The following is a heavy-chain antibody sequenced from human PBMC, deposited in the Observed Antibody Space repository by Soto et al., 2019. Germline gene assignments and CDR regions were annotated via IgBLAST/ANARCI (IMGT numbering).Heavy chain of an antibody. J-gene: IGHJ3*02. CDR1: GYTFTSYG. D-gene: IGHD3-22*01. Sequence: ASVKVSCKASGYTFTSYGTSWVRQAPGQGLEWMGWISAYNGNTNYAQKLQGRVTMTTDTSTSTAYMGLRSLRSDDTAVYYCARGRYYDSSGYYDPDAFDIWGQGTMVTVSS. CDR2: ISAYNGNT. V-gene: IGHV1-18*01. CDR3: ARGRYYDSSGYYDPDAFDI.